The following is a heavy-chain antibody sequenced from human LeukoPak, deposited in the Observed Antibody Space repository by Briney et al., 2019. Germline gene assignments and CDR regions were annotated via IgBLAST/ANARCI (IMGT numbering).Heavy chain of an antibody. CDR1: GYTFTGYY. J-gene: IGHJ4*02. Sequence: ASVKVSCKASGYTFTGYYMHWVRQAPGQGLEWMGWINPNSGGTNYAQKFQGRVTMTRDTSISTAYMELSRLRSDDTAVYYCARDTGWSYSARHYFDYWGQGTLVTVSS. V-gene: IGHV1-2*02. CDR2: INPNSGGT. D-gene: IGHD1-26*01. CDR3: ARDTGWSYSARHYFDY.